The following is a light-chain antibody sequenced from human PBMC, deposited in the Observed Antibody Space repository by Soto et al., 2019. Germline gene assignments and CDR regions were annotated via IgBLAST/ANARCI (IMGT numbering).Light chain of an antibody. CDR3: SSYASGSTLYV. Sequence: QSVLTQPASMSGSPGQSITISCTGTSSDIGYYNYVSWYQQHPGKAPKLMIYDVNNRPSGVSDRFSGSKSGNTASLTISGLQAEDEADYYCSSYASGSTLYVFGIGTKLTVL. CDR1: SSDIGYYNY. J-gene: IGLJ1*01. CDR2: DVN. V-gene: IGLV2-14*01.